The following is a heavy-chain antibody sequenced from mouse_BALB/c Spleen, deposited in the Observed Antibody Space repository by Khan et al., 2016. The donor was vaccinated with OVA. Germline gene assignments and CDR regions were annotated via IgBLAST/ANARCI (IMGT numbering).Heavy chain of an antibody. CDR3: ALYYYGRGWFAY. Sequence: QVQLNESGPGLVAPSQSLSITCTVSGFSLTSYGVGWVRQPPGKGLVWLGVIWGDGNTNYHSALISRLSISKDNSKSQVFLKLNSLQTEDTATYYCALYYYGRGWFAYWGQGTLVTVSA. CDR1: GFSLTSYG. D-gene: IGHD1-1*01. J-gene: IGHJ3*01. V-gene: IGHV2-3*01. CDR2: IWGDGNT.